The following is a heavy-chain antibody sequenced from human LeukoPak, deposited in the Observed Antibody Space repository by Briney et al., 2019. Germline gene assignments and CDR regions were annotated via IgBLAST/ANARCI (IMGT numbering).Heavy chain of an antibody. D-gene: IGHD3-3*01. Sequence: PSETLSLTCTVSGGSISSYYWSWIRHPPGKGLEWIGYIYYSGSTNYNPSLKSRVTISVDTSKNQFSLKLSSVTAANTAVYYCARDNYDFWSGYSYYMDVWGKGTTVTVSS. J-gene: IGHJ6*03. CDR3: ARDNYDFWSGYSYYMDV. CDR2: IYYSGST. CDR1: GGSISSYY. V-gene: IGHV4-59*01.